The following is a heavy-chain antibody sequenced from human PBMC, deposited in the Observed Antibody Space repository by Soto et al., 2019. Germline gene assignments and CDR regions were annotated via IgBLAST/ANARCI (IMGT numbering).Heavy chain of an antibody. CDR1: GYTFTSYD. CDR2: MNPNSGNT. V-gene: IGHV1-8*01. D-gene: IGHD2-15*01. J-gene: IGHJ4*02. CDR3: ATSRGCSGGSCYNY. Sequence: ASVKVSCKASGYTFTSYDINWVRQATGQGLEWMGWMNPNSGNTGYAQKFQGRVTMTEDTSTDTAYMELSSLRSEDTAVYYCATSRGCSGGSCYNYWGQGTLVTVSS.